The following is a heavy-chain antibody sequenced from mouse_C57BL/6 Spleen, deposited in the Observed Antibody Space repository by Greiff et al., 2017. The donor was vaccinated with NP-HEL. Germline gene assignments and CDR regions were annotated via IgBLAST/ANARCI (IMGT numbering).Heavy chain of an antibody. CDR3: ARAYYGSSLTDV. J-gene: IGHJ1*03. CDR2: INPSNGGT. D-gene: IGHD1-1*01. V-gene: IGHV1-53*01. CDR1: GYTFTSYW. Sequence: QVQLQQSGTELVKPGASVKLSCKASGYTFTSYWMHWVKQRPGQGLEWIGNINPSNGGTNYNEKFKSKATLTVDKSSSTAYMQLRSLTSEDSAVYYCARAYYGSSLTDVWGTGTTVTVSS.